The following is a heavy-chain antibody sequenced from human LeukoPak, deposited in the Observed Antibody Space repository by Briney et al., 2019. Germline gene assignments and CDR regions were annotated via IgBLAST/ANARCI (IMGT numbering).Heavy chain of an antibody. CDR3: ARDTSSDWYAQFFFDY. D-gene: IGHD6-19*01. CDR1: GFNFSYYS. V-gene: IGHV3-21*01. CDR2: ISSSSSSI. Sequence: GGSLRLSCAASGFNFSYYSMNWVRQAPGKGLEWVSSISSSSSSIYDADSVKGRFTISRDNAKNSLYLQMNSLRGEDMALYYCARDTSSDWYAQFFFDYWGQGTLVTVSS. J-gene: IGHJ4*02.